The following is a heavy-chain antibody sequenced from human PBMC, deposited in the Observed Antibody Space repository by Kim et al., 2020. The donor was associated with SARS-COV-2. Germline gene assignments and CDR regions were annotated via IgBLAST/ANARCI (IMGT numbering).Heavy chain of an antibody. D-gene: IGHD3-10*01. Sequence: GSEKYYVDSVKGRFTISRDNAKNSLYLQMNSLRAEDTAVYYCARGGRFDYWGQGTLVTVSS. CDR3: ARGGRFDY. CDR2: GSEK. V-gene: IGHV3-7*03. J-gene: IGHJ4*02.